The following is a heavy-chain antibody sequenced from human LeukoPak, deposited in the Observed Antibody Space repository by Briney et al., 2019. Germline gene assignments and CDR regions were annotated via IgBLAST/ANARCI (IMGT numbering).Heavy chain of an antibody. CDR3: ARDRVGIAVAGLDAFDI. J-gene: IGHJ3*02. CDR1: GGSISSGDYY. D-gene: IGHD6-19*01. CDR2: IYYSGST. V-gene: IGHV4-30-4*01. Sequence: SRTLSLTCTVSGGSISSGDYYWSWIRQPPGKGLEWIGYIYYSGSTYYNPSLKSRVTISVDTSKNQFSLKLSSVTAADTAVYYCARDRVGIAVAGLDAFDIWGQGTMVTVSS.